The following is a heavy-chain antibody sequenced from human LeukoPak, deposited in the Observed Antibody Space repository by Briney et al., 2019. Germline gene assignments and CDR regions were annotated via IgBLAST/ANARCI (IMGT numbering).Heavy chain of an antibody. CDR2: IYHSGST. J-gene: IGHJ4*02. Sequence: PSGTLSLTCAVSGGSISSSNWWSWVRQPPGKGLEWIGEIYHSGSTNYNPSLKSRVTISVDKSKNQFSLKLSSVTAADTAVYYCARDYPNYYGSGSYDYWGQGTLVTVSS. CDR1: GGSISSSNW. D-gene: IGHD3-10*01. V-gene: IGHV4-4*02. CDR3: ARDYPNYYGSGSYDY.